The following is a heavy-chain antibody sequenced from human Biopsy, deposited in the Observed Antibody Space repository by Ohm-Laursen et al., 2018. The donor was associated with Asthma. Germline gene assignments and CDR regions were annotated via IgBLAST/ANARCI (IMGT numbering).Heavy chain of an antibody. D-gene: IGHD3-10*01. CDR3: ARAVDYSHYYGIDV. V-gene: IGHV1-18*01. J-gene: IGHJ6*02. CDR2: ISVYNGNT. Sequence: VSSVKVSCKSSGDSFSNYAISWVRQAPGQGLEWMGWISVYNGNTKVAQKLQDRVTMITDTSTSTAYMELRSLRSDDTAVYFCARAVDYSHYYGIDVWGQGTTVTVS. CDR1: GDSFSNYA.